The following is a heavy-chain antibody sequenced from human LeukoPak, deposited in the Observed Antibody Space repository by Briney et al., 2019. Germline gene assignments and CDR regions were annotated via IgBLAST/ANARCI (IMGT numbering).Heavy chain of an antibody. D-gene: IGHD3-22*01. Sequence: GGSLRLSCAASGFIVSSHYMSWIRQAPGKGLEWVSAISGSGGSTYYADSVKGRFTISRDNSKNTLYPQMNSLRAEDTAVYYCAKGNNYDSSGYYPSYFDYWGQGTLVTVSS. CDR2: ISGSGGST. V-gene: IGHV3-23*01. J-gene: IGHJ4*02. CDR1: GFIVSSHY. CDR3: AKGNNYDSSGYYPSYFDY.